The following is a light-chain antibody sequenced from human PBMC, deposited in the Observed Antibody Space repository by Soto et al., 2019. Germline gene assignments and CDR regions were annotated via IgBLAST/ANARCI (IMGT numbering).Light chain of an antibody. CDR1: QGIGKW. J-gene: IGKJ2*01. Sequence: DIQMTQSPSSVSASVGDTVTITCRASQGIGKWLAWYQQKPGKAPDLLIYSASSLQSGVPSRFSGSGSGTDFTLTISSLQPEDIATYYCQHTDSFPYTFGQGTTLEIK. CDR3: QHTDSFPYT. V-gene: IGKV1D-12*01. CDR2: SAS.